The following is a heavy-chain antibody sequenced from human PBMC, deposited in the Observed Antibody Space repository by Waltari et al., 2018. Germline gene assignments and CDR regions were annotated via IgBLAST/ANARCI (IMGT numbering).Heavy chain of an antibody. CDR2: TYNRSKWYN. D-gene: IGHD7-27*01. CDR1: GASVSSTTAA. Sequence: QVQLQQSGPGLVKPSQTLSLTCALSGASVSSTTAASTWIRQSPSRGLEWLGRTYNRSKWYNDYAVSVKSRITINPDTSKNQFSLQLNSVTPEDTAVYYCARDLPLTGDFPDAFDIWGQGTMVTVSS. V-gene: IGHV6-1*01. CDR3: ARDLPLTGDFPDAFDI. J-gene: IGHJ3*02.